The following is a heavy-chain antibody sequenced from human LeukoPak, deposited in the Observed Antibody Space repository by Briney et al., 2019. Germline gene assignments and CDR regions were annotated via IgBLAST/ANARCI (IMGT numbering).Heavy chain of an antibody. CDR2: ISGSGDST. CDR3: AKRAGAYCGGDCSVGAFDI. Sequence: GGSLRLSCAASGFTFSSYAMSWVRQAPGKGLEWVSAISGSGDSTYYADSVKGRFTISRDNSKKTLYLQLNSLRAEDTAVYYCAKRAGAYCGGDCSVGAFDIWGQGTMVTVSS. J-gene: IGHJ3*02. CDR1: GFTFSSYA. V-gene: IGHV3-23*01. D-gene: IGHD2-21*02.